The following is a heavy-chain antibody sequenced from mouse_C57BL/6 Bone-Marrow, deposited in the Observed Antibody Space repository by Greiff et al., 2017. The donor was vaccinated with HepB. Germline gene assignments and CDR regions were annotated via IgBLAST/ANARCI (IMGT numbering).Heavy chain of an antibody. V-gene: IGHV1-52*01. CDR1: GYTFTSYW. CDR2: IDPSDSDT. Sequence: QVQLQQPGAELVRPGSSVKLSCKASGYTFTSYWMHWVKQRPIQGLEWIGNIDPSDSDTHYNQKFKDKATLTVDKSSSTAYMQLSSLTSEDSAVYYCARSDSNPSWFAYWGQGTLVTVSA. CDR3: ARSDSNPSWFAY. D-gene: IGHD2-5*01. J-gene: IGHJ3*01.